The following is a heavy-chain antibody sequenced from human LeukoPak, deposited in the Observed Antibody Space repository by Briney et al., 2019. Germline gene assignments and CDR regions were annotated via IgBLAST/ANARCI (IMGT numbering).Heavy chain of an antibody. CDR2: IIPIFGTA. CDR3: ARTVLRTGTTGKYWFDP. D-gene: IGHD1-7*01. CDR1: GGTFSSYA. V-gene: IGHV1-69*05. Sequence: SVKVSCKASGGTFSSYAISWVRQAPGQGLEWMGGIIPIFGTANYAQKFQGRVTITTDESTSTAYMELSSLRSEDTAVYYCARTVLRTGTTGKYWFDPWGQGTLVTVSS. J-gene: IGHJ5*02.